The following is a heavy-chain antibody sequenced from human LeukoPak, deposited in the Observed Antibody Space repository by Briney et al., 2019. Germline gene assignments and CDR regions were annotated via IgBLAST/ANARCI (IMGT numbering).Heavy chain of an antibody. CDR2: SDGSRGIT. V-gene: IGHV3-23*01. CDR3: AKDRPYSSEAY. J-gene: IGHJ4*02. CDR1: GFAFNVYV. Sequence: GGSLRLSCAASGFAFNVYVMHWVRQAAGKGLEWVSLSDGSRGITYYADSVKGRFTISRDNSKNTLYLQMNSLRAEDTAVYYCAKDRPYSSEAYWGQGTLVTVSS. D-gene: IGHD6-19*01.